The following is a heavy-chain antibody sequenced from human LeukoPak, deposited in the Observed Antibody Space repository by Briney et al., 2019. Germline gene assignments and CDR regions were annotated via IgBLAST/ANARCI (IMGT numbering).Heavy chain of an antibody. CDR1: GFTFSSYA. D-gene: IGHD5-18*01. CDR3: TKGNGYSYRRYYFDY. V-gene: IGHV3-23*01. J-gene: IGHJ4*02. Sequence: GGSLRLSCAASGFTFSSYAMGWVRQAPGKGLEWVSAITASGGNTYYADSVKGRFTISRDNSKNTLYLQVNRLTAADTAVYYCTKGNGYSYRRYYFDYWGQGTLVTVSS. CDR2: ITASGGNT.